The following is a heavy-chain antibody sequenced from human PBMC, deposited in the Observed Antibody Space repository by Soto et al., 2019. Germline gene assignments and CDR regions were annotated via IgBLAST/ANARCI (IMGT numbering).Heavy chain of an antibody. Sequence: GGSHRLSSTASGLTGISNYMSWVRQATGKGLEWVSVIYSGGSTYYADSVKGRLTISRDNSKNTLYLQMNSLRAEDTAVYYCALTTYDSSGYYAEDRGQGTLVNVSS. D-gene: IGHD3-22*01. CDR3: ALTTYDSSGYYAED. J-gene: IGHJ4*02. CDR1: GLTGISNY. V-gene: IGHV3-66*01. CDR2: IYSGGST.